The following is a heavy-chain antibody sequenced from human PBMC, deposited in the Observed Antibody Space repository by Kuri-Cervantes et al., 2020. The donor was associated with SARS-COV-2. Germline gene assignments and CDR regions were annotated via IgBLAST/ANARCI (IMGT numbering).Heavy chain of an antibody. V-gene: IGHV3-21*06. J-gene: IGHJ6*03. CDR1: GFTFNTYN. Sequence: GESLKISCTASGFTFNTYNMKWVRQAPGKGLEWVSGIGPSNTYIYYADSVKGRFIISRDNAKNSLYLHMNSLRGDDTAVYYCARAAGEGPIYYYYMDVWGKGTAVTVSS. CDR2: IGPSNTYI. D-gene: IGHD2-21*01. CDR3: ARAAGEGPIYYYYMDV.